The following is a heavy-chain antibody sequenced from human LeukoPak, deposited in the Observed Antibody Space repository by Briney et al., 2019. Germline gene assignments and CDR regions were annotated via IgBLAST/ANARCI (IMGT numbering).Heavy chain of an antibody. V-gene: IGHV4-4*09. CDR3: ARSGRVGAPYYYMDV. CDR1: GGSISSYY. CDR2: IYTSGST. D-gene: IGHD1-26*01. J-gene: IGHJ6*03. Sequence: SETLSLTCTVSGGSISSYYWSWIRQPPGKGLEWIGYIYTSGSTNYNPSLKSRVTISVDTSKNQFSLKLSSVTAADTAVYYCARSGRVGAPYYYMDVWGKGTTVTVSS.